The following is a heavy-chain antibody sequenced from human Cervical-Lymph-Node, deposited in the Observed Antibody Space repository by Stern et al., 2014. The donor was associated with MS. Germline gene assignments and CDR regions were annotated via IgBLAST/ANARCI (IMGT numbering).Heavy chain of an antibody. CDR2: VYHTGSA. D-gene: IGHD2-2*01. V-gene: IGHV4-4*02. J-gene: IGHJ4*02. CDR1: GDSISNDNW. CDR3: ARDQGFQLMNS. Sequence: QLQLQESGPGLVRPSGTLSLTCAVSGDSISNDNWWSWVRQPPGKGLEWIGEVYHTGSANYDPSLKSRVTISVDKSKNQFPLRLTSMTAADTAVYYCARDQGFQLMNSWGQGTLVIVSS.